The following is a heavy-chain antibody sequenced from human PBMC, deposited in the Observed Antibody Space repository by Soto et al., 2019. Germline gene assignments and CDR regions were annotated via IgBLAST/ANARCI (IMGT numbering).Heavy chain of an antibody. CDR2: IYYSGST. D-gene: IGHD5-18*01. J-gene: IGHJ4*02. V-gene: IGHV4-39*01. CDR3: ASLSWDTAMAFDY. Sequence: SETLSLTCTVYGGSISSSSYYWAWIRHPPGKGLEWLGRIYYSGSTYYNPSLKSRVTMSVDTSKNQFSLKLSSVTAADTAVYYCASLSWDTAMAFDYWGQGTLVTVSS. CDR1: GGSISSSSYY.